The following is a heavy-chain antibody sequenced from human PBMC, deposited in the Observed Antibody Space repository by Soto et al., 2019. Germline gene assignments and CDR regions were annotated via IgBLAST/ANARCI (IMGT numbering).Heavy chain of an antibody. J-gene: IGHJ4*02. Sequence: QVQLQESGPGLAKPSETLSLTCTVSGGSISSYYWSWIRQPPGKGLEWIGYIYYSGSTNYNPSLKSRVTISVDTSKNQFSLKLSSVTAADTAVYYCASSNLYDYNWTFDYWGQGTLVTVSS. CDR1: GGSISSYY. D-gene: IGHD3-16*01. CDR2: IYYSGST. V-gene: IGHV4-59*01. CDR3: ASSNLYDYNWTFDY.